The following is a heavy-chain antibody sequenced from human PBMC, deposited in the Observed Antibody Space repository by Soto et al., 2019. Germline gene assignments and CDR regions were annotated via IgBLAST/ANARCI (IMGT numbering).Heavy chain of an antibody. J-gene: IGHJ5*02. CDR2: IYYSGST. CDR3: AREKSDSGYDNYCDP. V-gene: IGHV4-31*03. CDR1: GGSISSGGYY. Sequence: SETLSLTCTVSGGSISSGGYYWNWIRQHPGKGLEWIGYIYYSGSTYYDPSLKSRVTISIDTSKNQFSLKLSSVTVADTAVYHCAREKSDSGYDNYCDPWGQGTLVTVSS. D-gene: IGHD5-12*01.